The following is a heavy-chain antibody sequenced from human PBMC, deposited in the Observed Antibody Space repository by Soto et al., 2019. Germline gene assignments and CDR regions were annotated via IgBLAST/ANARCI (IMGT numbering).Heavy chain of an antibody. CDR1: GFTFSTYA. V-gene: IGHV3-30-3*01. CDR2: ITSDGSKN. Sequence: QVQLVESGGGVVQPGTSLILSCVGSGFTFSTYAMHWVRQAPGKGLQWVSVITSDGSKNYSADSVKGRFIISRDNYKNTLYLQMNTRRTEDTAVYYCARTVASAGPEAFDIWGQGTVLTVSS. J-gene: IGHJ3*02. CDR3: ARTVASAGPEAFDI. D-gene: IGHD6-13*01.